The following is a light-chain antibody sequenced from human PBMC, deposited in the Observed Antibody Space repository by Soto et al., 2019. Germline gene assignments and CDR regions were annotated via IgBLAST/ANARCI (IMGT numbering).Light chain of an antibody. Sequence: QSVLAQPASVSGSPGQSITISCTGSSSDVGGYNYVSWYQQHPGKAPKLMIYYVSNRPSGVSSRFSGSKSGNTASLTISGPQADDEADYYCSSYTSSTHYVFGTGTKVTVL. J-gene: IGLJ1*01. CDR1: SSDVGGYNY. V-gene: IGLV2-14*03. CDR2: YVS. CDR3: SSYTSSTHYV.